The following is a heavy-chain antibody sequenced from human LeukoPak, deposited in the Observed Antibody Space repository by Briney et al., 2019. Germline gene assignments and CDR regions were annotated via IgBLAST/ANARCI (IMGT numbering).Heavy chain of an antibody. CDR3: ARERPTVTSYGMDV. V-gene: IGHV3-48*04. D-gene: IGHD4-17*01. J-gene: IGHJ6*04. Sequence: GGSLRLSCAASGFTFSSYSMNWVRQAPGKGLEWVSYISSSGSTIYYADSVKGRFTISRDNAKNSLYLQMNSLRAEDTAVYYCARERPTVTSYGMDVWGKGTTVTVSS. CDR2: ISSSGSTI. CDR1: GFTFSSYS.